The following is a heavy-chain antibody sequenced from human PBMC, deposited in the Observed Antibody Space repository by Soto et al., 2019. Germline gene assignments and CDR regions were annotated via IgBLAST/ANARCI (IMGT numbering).Heavy chain of an antibody. CDR1: GYTFTNYA. V-gene: IGHV1-3*04. J-gene: IGHJ5*02. CDR2: INTANGDT. Sequence: QIPLVQSGAEMKKPGASVKVSCKASGYTFTNYAMHWVRQAPGQRLEWMGRINTANGDTIYPQNFQGRVTITRDTSASTVYLELSSLRFEDTAVYYCGRGQATFDPWGQGTLVTVSS. CDR3: GRGQATFDP.